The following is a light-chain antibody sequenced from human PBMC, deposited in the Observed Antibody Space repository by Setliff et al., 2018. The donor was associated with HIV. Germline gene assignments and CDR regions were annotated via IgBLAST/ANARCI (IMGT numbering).Light chain of an antibody. J-gene: IGLJ1*01. CDR1: SSDFGGYNY. CDR2: DVS. V-gene: IGLV2-14*03. Sequence: QSVLAQPASVSGSPGQSITISCTGASSDFGGYNYVSWYEQHTGKAPKLMIYDVSKRPSGVSIRFSGSKSGNTASLTISGLQAEDEADYYCSSYTSRNTYVFGTGTKVTVL. CDR3: SSYTSRNTYV.